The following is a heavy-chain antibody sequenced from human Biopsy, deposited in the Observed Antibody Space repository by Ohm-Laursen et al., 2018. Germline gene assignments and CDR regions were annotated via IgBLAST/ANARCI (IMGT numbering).Heavy chain of an antibody. CDR3: ARDSGILNYGNFKYYHYYGMDV. CDR2: IYYSVMT. Sequence: TLSLTCTVSGGSFTGHYWSWIRQPSGKGLEWIGHIYYSVMTNYNPSLQSRVSISVDTSGNQVSLTLSSVTAADTAVYYCARDSGILNYGNFKYYHYYGMDVWGQGTKVTVSS. D-gene: IGHD4-11*01. J-gene: IGHJ6*02. CDR1: GGSFTGHY. V-gene: IGHV4-59*11.